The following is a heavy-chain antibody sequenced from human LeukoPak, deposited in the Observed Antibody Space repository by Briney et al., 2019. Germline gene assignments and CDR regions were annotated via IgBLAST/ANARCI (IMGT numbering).Heavy chain of an antibody. CDR1: GYTFTGYY. J-gene: IGHJ4*02. CDR3: ARPPTYYYDSSGYTPFGY. CDR2: INPNSGGT. Sequence: ASVKVSCKASGYTFTGYYMHWVRQAPGQGLEWMGWINPNSGGTNYAQKFQGRVTMTRDTFISTAYMELSRLRSDDTAVYYCARPPTYYYDSSGYTPFGYWGQGTLVTVSS. D-gene: IGHD3-22*01. V-gene: IGHV1-2*02.